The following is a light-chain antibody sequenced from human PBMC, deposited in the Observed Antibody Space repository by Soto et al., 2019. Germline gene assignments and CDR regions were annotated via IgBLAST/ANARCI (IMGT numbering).Light chain of an antibody. V-gene: IGLV2-8*01. Sequence: QSVLSQPPSASGTPGQSVTISCTGTSSGVGGYNYVSWYQQRPGKAPKLIIYEVTKRPSGVPDRFSGSKSGNTASLTVSGLQAEDEADYYCTSYAGRNNLGVFGTGTRSPS. CDR1: SSGVGGYNY. J-gene: IGLJ1*01. CDR2: EVT. CDR3: TSYAGRNNLGV.